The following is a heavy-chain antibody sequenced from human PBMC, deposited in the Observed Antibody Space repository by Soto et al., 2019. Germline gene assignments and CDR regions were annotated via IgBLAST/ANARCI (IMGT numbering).Heavy chain of an antibody. CDR1: GYTFTDYA. D-gene: IGHD6-13*01. J-gene: IGHJ4*02. Sequence: QVQLVQSGVEVKKPGASVKVSCKASGYTFTDYAISWVRQAPGRGLEWMGWVNTYNGNPNYAQIFQGRVTMTTDTSTDTAYMELRSLKSDDSAVYYCARDSQYSTSWQRFDSWGQGTLVPVSS. CDR2: VNTYNGNP. CDR3: ARDSQYSTSWQRFDS. V-gene: IGHV1-18*01.